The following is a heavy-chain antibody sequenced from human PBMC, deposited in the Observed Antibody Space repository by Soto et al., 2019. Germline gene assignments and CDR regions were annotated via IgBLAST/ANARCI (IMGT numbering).Heavy chain of an antibody. CDR1: GGSISSYY. J-gene: IGHJ4*02. CDR3: ASYYYDSSGYSGLHDY. Sequence: SETLSLTCTVSGGSISSYYWSWIRQPPGKGLEWIGYIYYSGSTNYNPSLKSRVTISVDTSKNQFSLKLSSVTAADTAVYYCASYYYDSSGYSGLHDYWGQGTPVTVSS. D-gene: IGHD3-22*01. CDR2: IYYSGST. V-gene: IGHV4-59*08.